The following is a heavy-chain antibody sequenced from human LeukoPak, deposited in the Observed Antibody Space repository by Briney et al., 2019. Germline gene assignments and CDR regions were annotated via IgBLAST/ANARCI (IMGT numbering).Heavy chain of an antibody. V-gene: IGHV3-23*01. CDR2: ISGSGGST. J-gene: IGHJ4*02. CDR3: ATPGTSSWPN. Sequence: GGSLRLSCAASGFTFSSYAISWVRQAPGKGLEWVSAISGSGGSTYYADSVKGRFTISTDNSKNTLYLQMNSLRTEDTAVYYCATPGTSSWPNWGQGTLVTVSS. D-gene: IGHD6-13*01. CDR1: GFTFSSYA.